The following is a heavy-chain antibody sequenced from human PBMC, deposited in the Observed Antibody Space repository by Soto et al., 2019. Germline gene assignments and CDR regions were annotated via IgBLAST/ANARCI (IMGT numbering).Heavy chain of an antibody. CDR2: ISYDGSDK. Sequence: QVQLVESGGGVVQPGRSLRLSCAASGFTFSSYGMHWVRQAPGKGLEWVAVISYDGSDKYYADSVKGRFTISRDDSRNTVSLPMNSLRDEDTAVYYCAKTAGYDYVWGSSGLDPWGQGTLVTVSS. CDR1: GFTFSSYG. J-gene: IGHJ5*02. CDR3: AKTAGYDYVWGSSGLDP. V-gene: IGHV3-30*18. D-gene: IGHD3-16*01.